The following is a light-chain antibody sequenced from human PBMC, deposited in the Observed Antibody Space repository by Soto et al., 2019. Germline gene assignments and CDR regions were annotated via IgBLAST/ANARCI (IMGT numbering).Light chain of an antibody. Sequence: QSVLTQPASGSGSPGQSITISCTGTSSDVGGYHYVSWYQQHPGKAPKLMIYEVSNRPSGVSNRFSGSTSGNTASLTISWLQAEDEADYYCSSYTSSSTWVFGGGTKLTVL. CDR2: EVS. CDR1: SSDVGGYHY. CDR3: SSYTSSSTWV. V-gene: IGLV2-14*01. J-gene: IGLJ3*02.